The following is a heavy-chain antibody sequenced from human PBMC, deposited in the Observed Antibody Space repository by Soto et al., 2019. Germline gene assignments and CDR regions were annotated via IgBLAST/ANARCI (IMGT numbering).Heavy chain of an antibody. CDR1: GGSISSGCYY. J-gene: IGHJ6*02. Sequence: SETLSLTCTVSGGSISSGCYYWSWLPPDPGKGLEWIGFLYYSGITYYNPSLESRVTISVDTSKNQFSLKLRSVTAADPAVYYCAIVPPYSALAAWGQGTT. D-gene: IGHD2-15*01. CDR2: LYYSGIT. V-gene: IGHV4-31*03. CDR3: AIVPPYSALAA.